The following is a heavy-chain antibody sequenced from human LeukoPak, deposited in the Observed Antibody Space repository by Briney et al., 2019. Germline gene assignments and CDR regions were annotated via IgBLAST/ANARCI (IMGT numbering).Heavy chain of an antibody. CDR1: GFNLSSNY. Sequence: PGGSLRLFCAASGFNLSSNYMSRVRQAPGKGLEWVSVIYSGGSTYYADSVKGRFTISIDNSKNTPYLQMNSLRAEDTAVYYCARDSSGFDYRGQGTLVTVSS. CDR2: IYSGGST. CDR3: ARDSSGFDY. V-gene: IGHV3-53*01. J-gene: IGHJ4*02. D-gene: IGHD6-19*01.